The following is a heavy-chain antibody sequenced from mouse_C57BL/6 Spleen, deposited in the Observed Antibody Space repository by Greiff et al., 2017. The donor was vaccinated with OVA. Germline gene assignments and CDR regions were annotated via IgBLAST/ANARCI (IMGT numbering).Heavy chain of an antibody. CDR3: AYYDYDGVPFAY. J-gene: IGHJ3*01. Sequence: EVKLVESGGGLVKPGGSLKLSCAASGFTFSDYGMHWVRQAPEKGLEWVAYISSGSSTIYYADTVKGRFTISRDNAKNTLFLQMTSLRSEDTAMYYCAYYDYDGVPFAYWGQGTLVTVSA. V-gene: IGHV5-17*01. CDR2: ISSGSSTI. D-gene: IGHD2-4*01. CDR1: GFTFSDYG.